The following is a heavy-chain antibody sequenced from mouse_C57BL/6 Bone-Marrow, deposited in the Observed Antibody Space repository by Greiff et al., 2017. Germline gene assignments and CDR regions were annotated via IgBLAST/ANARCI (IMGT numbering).Heavy chain of an antibody. V-gene: IGHV5-12*01. CDR1: GFTFSDYY. CDR2: LSNGGGST. J-gene: IGHJ4*01. Sequence: EVKLVESGGGLVQPGGSLKLSCAASGFTFSDYYMYWVRQTPEKRLEWVAYLSNGGGSTYYPDTVKGRFTISRENAKNTLYLQMSRLKSEDTALYYCARNYDYVRAMDYWGQGTSVTVSS. CDR3: ARNYDYVRAMDY. D-gene: IGHD2-4*01.